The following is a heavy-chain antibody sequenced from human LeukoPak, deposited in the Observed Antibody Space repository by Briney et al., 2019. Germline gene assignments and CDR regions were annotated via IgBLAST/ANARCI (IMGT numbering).Heavy chain of an antibody. J-gene: IGHJ3*02. CDR2: IYYSGST. Sequence: PSETLSLTCTVSGGSISSYYWSWIRQPPGEGLEWIGYIYYSGSTNYNPSLKSRVTISVDTSKNQFSLKLSSVTAADTAVYYCASSGWSSGYSFSWSYDAFDIWGQGTMVTVSP. V-gene: IGHV4-59*01. D-gene: IGHD3-22*01. CDR1: GGSISSYY. CDR3: ASSGWSSGYSFSWSYDAFDI.